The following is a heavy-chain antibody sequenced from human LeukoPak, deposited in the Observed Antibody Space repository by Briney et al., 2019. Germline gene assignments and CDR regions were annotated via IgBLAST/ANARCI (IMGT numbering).Heavy chain of an antibody. CDR2: INPNSGGT. CDR1: GYTFTSYY. Sequence: ASVKVSCKASGYTFTSYYMHWVRQAPGQGLEWMGWINPNSGGTNYAQKFQGRVTMTRDTSISTAYMELSRLRSDDTAVYYCARGGSYGWVYCYYYMDVWGKGTTVTVSS. D-gene: IGHD1-26*01. CDR3: ARGGSYGWVYCYYYMDV. V-gene: IGHV1-2*02. J-gene: IGHJ6*03.